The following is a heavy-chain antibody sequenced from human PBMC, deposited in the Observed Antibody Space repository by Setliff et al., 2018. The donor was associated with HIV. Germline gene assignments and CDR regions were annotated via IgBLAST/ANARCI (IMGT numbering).Heavy chain of an antibody. CDR3: AISAAGFDF. CDR2: INRSGST. V-gene: IGHV4-34*01. CDR1: GGSFSGYY. J-gene: IGHJ4*02. Sequence: KTSETLSLTCAVYGGSFSGYYWSWIRQPPGKGLEWIGQINRSGSTNYNPSLKSRATISVDTSTNQFSLRLSSVTAADTALYYCAISAAGFDFWGQGTLVTVSS. D-gene: IGHD6-13*01.